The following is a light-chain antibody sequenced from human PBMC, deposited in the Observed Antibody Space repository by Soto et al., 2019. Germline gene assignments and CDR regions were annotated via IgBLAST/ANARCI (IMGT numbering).Light chain of an antibody. CDR2: KAS. CDR3: QQYNSYSLT. J-gene: IGKJ4*01. V-gene: IGKV1-5*03. CDR1: QSISSW. Sequence: DIQMTQSPSTLSASVGDRVTITCRASQSISSWLAWYQQKPGKAPKLLIYKASSLESGVPSRYSGSGSGTEFTLTISSLQPDDFATYYCQQYNSYSLTFGGGTKVEIK.